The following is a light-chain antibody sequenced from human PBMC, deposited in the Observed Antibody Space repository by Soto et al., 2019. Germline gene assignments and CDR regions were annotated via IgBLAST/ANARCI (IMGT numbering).Light chain of an antibody. CDR2: KAS. CDR3: QQYNSYSLT. J-gene: IGKJ4*01. V-gene: IGKV1-5*03. CDR1: QSISSW. Sequence: DIQMTQSPSTLSASVGDRVTITCRASQSISSWLAWYQQKPGKAPKLLIYKASSLESGVPSRYSGSGSGTEFTLTISSLQPDDFATYYCQQYNSYSLTFGGGTKVEIK.